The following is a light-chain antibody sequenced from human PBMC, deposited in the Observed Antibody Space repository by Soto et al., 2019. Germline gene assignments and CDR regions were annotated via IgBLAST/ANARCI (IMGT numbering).Light chain of an antibody. CDR2: GAS. V-gene: IGKV3-15*01. CDR1: QSISSSY. Sequence: EIVMTQSPATLSVSPGERATLSCRASQSISSSYLAWYQQKPGQAPRLLIYGASTRATGIPARFSGSGSGTEFTLTISSLQSEDFAVYYCQQYSNWPPLTFGQGTNVEIK. CDR3: QQYSNWPPLT. J-gene: IGKJ1*01.